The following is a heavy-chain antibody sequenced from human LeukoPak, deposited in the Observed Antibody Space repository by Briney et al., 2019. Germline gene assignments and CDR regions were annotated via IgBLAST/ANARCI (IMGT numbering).Heavy chain of an antibody. CDR1: GYRFTSYS. J-gene: IGHJ3*02. V-gene: IGHV5-51*01. Sequence: GEPLNISCQGSGYRFTSYSIGWARHMPGRGLGWMGITYPVDSDTRYSTSFKGHVTSSADKTISTAYLQWSSLKASDTAMYYCARPRPYSRGRYGGAFDIWGQGTMVTVSS. CDR3: ARPRPYSRGRYGGAFDI. D-gene: IGHD6-19*01. CDR2: TYPVDSDT.